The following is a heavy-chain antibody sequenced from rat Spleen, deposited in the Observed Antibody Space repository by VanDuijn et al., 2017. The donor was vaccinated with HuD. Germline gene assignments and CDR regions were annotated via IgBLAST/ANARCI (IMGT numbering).Heavy chain of an antibody. CDR1: GFTFSDYY. V-gene: IGHV5-29*01. Sequence: EVQLVESDGGLVQPGRSLKLSCAASGFTFSDYYMAWVRQAPTKGLEWVATITYDGTSTYYRDSVKGRFTISRDNAKSTLYLQMDSLRSEDTATYYCARPNYSGFNYFDYWGQGVMVTVSS. D-gene: IGHD1-4*01. CDR3: ARPNYSGFNYFDY. CDR2: ITYDGTST. J-gene: IGHJ2*01.